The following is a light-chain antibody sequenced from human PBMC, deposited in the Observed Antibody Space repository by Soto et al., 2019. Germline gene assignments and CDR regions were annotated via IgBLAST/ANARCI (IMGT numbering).Light chain of an antibody. CDR1: SGSIASNY. Sequence: NFMLTQPHSVSESPGKTVTISCTRSSGSIASNYVQWYQQRPGSFPTTVIYEDNQRPSGVPDRFSGSIDSSSNSASLTISGLKTEDEADYYCQSHDSSNVVFGGGTKLTVL. V-gene: IGLV6-57*01. CDR2: EDN. CDR3: QSHDSSNVV. J-gene: IGLJ2*01.